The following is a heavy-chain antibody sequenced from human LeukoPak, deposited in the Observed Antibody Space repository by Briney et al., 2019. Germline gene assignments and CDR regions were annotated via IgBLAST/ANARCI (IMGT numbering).Heavy chain of an antibody. CDR2: ISTSGGTT. Sequence: PGGSPRLSCAASGFTFSSSAMSWVRQAPGKGLEWVSAISTSGGTTYYADSVKGRFTISRDKSKNTLYLQMNSLRAEDTAVYYCAKMQQQLVPSNYFDYWGQGTLVTVSP. CDR1: GFTFSSSA. CDR3: AKMQQQLVPSNYFDY. D-gene: IGHD6-13*01. J-gene: IGHJ4*02. V-gene: IGHV3-23*01.